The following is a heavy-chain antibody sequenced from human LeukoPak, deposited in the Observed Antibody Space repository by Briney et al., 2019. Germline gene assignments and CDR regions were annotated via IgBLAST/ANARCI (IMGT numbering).Heavy chain of an antibody. D-gene: IGHD6-19*01. J-gene: IGHJ4*02. CDR3: ARDQIAVAGKAVDY. CDR1: GYTFTHCG. Sequence: ASLTVCLKVAGYTFTHCGITWLREAHAQGHEMVGWISANGGNTIYAQKFQGRLTMTTDTSTTTVHLELRSLRFDDAAVYYCARDQIAVAGKAVDYWGQGTRVTVSS. CDR2: ISANGGNT. V-gene: IGHV1-18*01.